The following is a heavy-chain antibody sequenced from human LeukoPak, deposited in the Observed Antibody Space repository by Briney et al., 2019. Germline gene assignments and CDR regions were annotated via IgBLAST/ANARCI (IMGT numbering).Heavy chain of an antibody. CDR3: VRDSDYGDYFDH. Sequence: PGGSLRLSCAASDFTSSAYTMNWIRLAPGKGLEWVSSISSSRTYIYYADSVKGRFTISRDNAKNSLYLQMNSLRAEDTALYFCVRDSDYGDYFDHWGQGTLVTVSS. CDR1: DFTSSAYT. J-gene: IGHJ4*02. V-gene: IGHV3-21*06. CDR2: ISSSRTYI. D-gene: IGHD4-17*01.